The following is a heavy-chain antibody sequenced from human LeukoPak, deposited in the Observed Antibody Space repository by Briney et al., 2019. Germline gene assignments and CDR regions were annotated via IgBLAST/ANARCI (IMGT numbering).Heavy chain of an antibody. CDR1: GYTFTSYG. V-gene: IGHV1-18*01. J-gene: IGHJ5*02. Sequence: ASVKVSCKASGYTFTSYGISWVRQAPGQGLEWMGWISAYSGNTNYAQKLQGRVTMTTDTSTSTAYMELRSLRSDDTAVYYCARDNSVGDYAWWFDPWGQGTLVTVSS. CDR3: ARDNSVGDYAWWFDP. D-gene: IGHD1-26*01. CDR2: ISAYSGNT.